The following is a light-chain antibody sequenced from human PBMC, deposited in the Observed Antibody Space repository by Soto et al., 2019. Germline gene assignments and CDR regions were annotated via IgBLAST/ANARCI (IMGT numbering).Light chain of an antibody. CDR3: QQRSNWPLT. V-gene: IGKV3-11*01. CDR1: QSVSSY. CDR2: DAS. Sequence: EIVLKQSPATLSLSPGERATLSCRASQSVSSYLAWYQQKPGQAPRLLIYDASNRATGIPARFSGSGSGTDFTLTISSLEPEGFAVYYCQQRSNWPLTFGGGTKVEIK. J-gene: IGKJ4*01.